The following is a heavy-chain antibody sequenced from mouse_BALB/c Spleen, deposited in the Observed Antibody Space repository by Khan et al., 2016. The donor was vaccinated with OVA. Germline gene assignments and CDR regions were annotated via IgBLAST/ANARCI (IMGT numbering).Heavy chain of an antibody. CDR2: ILPGSGNT. J-gene: IGHJ4*01. Sequence: QVQLKESGAELVKPGASVKISCKATGYTFSNFWIEWVKQRPGHGLEWIGEILPGSGNTNYNEKFKGKATFTADTSSNTAYTQLSSLTSEDSAVYYCARCRYYGYAMDYWGQGTSVTVSS. CDR1: GYTFSNFW. V-gene: IGHV1-9*01. D-gene: IGHD1-1*01. CDR3: ARCRYYGYAMDY.